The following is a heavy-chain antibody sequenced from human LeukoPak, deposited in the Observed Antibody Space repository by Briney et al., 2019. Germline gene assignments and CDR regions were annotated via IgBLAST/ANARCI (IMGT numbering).Heavy chain of an antibody. J-gene: IGHJ4*02. V-gene: IGHV3-15*01. Sequence: GGSLRLSCAASGFDFINAWMSWVRQAPGKGLEWVGRIKRRADGETPEYTAPVNGRFTISRDDAKNTLYVQMNSLKTEDTAIYYCAADFPGASYPIDYWGQGALVTVSS. CDR2: IKRRADGETP. D-gene: IGHD2-2*01. CDR3: AADFPGASYPIDY. CDR1: GFDFINAW.